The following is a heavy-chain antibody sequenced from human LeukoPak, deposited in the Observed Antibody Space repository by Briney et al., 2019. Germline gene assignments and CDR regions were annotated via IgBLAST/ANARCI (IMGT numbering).Heavy chain of an antibody. CDR3: ARDTPDSVDSSGDDAFDI. Sequence: PSETLSLTCTVSGGSISRYYWSWIRQPPGKGLEWIGYIYYSGSTNYNPSLKSRVTISVDTSKNQFSLKLSSVTAADTAVYYCARDTPDSVDSSGDDAFDIWGQGTMVTVSS. CDR1: GGSISRYY. CDR2: IYYSGST. V-gene: IGHV4-59*01. D-gene: IGHD3-22*01. J-gene: IGHJ3*02.